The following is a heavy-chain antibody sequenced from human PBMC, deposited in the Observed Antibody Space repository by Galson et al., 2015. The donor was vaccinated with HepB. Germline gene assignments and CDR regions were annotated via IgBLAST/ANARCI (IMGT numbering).Heavy chain of an antibody. CDR3: ASFSDPEWELLRGDVSARFDP. J-gene: IGHJ5*02. V-gene: IGHV1-69*04. D-gene: IGHD1-26*01. CDR2: IIPILGIA. Sequence: SVKVSCKASAGTFSSYAISWVRQAPGQGLEWMGRIIPILGIANYAQKLQGRVTITADKSTSTAYMELSSLRSEDTAVYYCASFSDPEWELLRGDVSARFDPWGQGTLVTVSS. CDR1: AGTFSSYA.